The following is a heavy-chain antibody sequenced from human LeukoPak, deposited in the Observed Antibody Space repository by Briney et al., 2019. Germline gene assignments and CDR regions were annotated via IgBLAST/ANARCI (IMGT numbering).Heavy chain of an antibody. D-gene: IGHD2-2*01. CDR3: ARGGRSVVPAAMVDY. V-gene: IGHV1-46*03. CDR1: GYTFTSYY. CDR2: INPSGGST. J-gene: IGHJ4*02. Sequence: ASAKVSCKASGYTFTSYYMHWVRQAPGQGLEWMGIINPSGGSTSYAQKFQGRVTMTRDTSTSTVYMELSSLRSEDTAVYYCARGGRSVVPAAMVDYWGQGTLVTVSS.